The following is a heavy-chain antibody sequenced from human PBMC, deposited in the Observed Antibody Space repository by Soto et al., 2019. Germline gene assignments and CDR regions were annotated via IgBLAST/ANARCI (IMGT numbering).Heavy chain of an antibody. V-gene: IGHV4-34*01. CDR2: INHSGST. J-gene: IGHJ3*02. D-gene: IGHD3-10*01. Sequence: QVQLQQWGAGLLKPSETLSLTCAVYGGSFSGYYWSWIRQPPGKGLEWIGEINHSGSTNYNPSLTSRVTISVDTSKNQFSLKLSSVTAADTAVYYCARGAKVRGVIQRAFDIWGQGTMVTVSS. CDR1: GGSFSGYY. CDR3: ARGAKVRGVIQRAFDI.